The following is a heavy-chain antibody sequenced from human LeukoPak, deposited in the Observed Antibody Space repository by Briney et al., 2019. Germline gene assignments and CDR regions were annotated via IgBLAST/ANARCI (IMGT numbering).Heavy chain of an antibody. CDR2: ITSKAFGGTA. CDR1: GGTFGDYA. Sequence: GGSLRLSCTPSGGTFGDYAVSWVRQAPGKGLEWLGFITSKAFGGTAEHAAAVKGRFTISRDDSKSLAYLQMNSLKTEDTAVYYCTRDREAAAGINALDIWGQGTMVTVSS. D-gene: IGHD6-13*01. J-gene: IGHJ3*02. V-gene: IGHV3-49*04. CDR3: TRDREAAAGINALDI.